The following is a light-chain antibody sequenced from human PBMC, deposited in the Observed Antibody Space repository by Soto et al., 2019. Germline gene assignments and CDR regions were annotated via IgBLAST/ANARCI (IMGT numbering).Light chain of an antibody. CDR3: QTWDTGIVV. CDR2: LNSDGSH. V-gene: IGLV4-69*01. CDR1: SGHNSYA. Sequence: QSVLTQSPSASASLGASVNLTCTLSSGHNSYAIAWHRQQPEKGPRYLMKLNSDGSHSKGDGIPDRFSGSSSGGERNLTISSLQSEDEADYYCQTWDTGIVVFGGGTKLTVL. J-gene: IGLJ2*01.